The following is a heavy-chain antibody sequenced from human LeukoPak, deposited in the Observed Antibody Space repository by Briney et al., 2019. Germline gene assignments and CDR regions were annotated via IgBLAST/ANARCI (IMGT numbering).Heavy chain of an antibody. CDR2: INPNSGGT. Sequence: ASVKVSCKASGYTFTGYYMHWVRQAPGQGLEWMGWINPNSGGTNYAQKFQGRVTMTRDTSISTACMELSRLRSDDTAVYYCARDKGSSGWYRYYFDYWGQGTLVTVSS. V-gene: IGHV1-2*02. J-gene: IGHJ4*02. D-gene: IGHD6-19*01. CDR3: ARDKGSSGWYRYYFDY. CDR1: GYTFTGYY.